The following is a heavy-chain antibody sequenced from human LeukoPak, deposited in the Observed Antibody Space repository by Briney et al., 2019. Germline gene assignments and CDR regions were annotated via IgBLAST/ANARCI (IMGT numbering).Heavy chain of an antibody. CDR1: GGSFSGYY. D-gene: IGHD1-26*01. V-gene: IGHV4-34*01. CDR3: ARHRYRGSYVD. J-gene: IGHJ4*02. Sequence: SETLSLTCAVYGGSFSGYYWSWIRQPPGKGLGWMGVISHSGSHNYNPSLKSRVTISVETSKNLFSLKLSAVAAADTAVYYCARHRYRGSYVDWGQGTLVTVPS. CDR2: ISHSGSH.